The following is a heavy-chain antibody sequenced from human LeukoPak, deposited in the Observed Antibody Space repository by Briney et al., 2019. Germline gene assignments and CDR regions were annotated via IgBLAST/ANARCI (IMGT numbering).Heavy chain of an antibody. CDR3: ARHHSIVVVPAAITGRFDP. V-gene: IGHV4-39*01. CDR2: IYCSAST. J-gene: IGHJ5*02. Sequence: SETLSLTCTVSGGSISSSRYYWSRIRQPPGKGREGIVSIYCSASTYYNPSLNSPVTISVYTSKPQSSLKLSSVTAAATAVYYCARHHSIVVVPAAITGRFDPWGQGNLVTASS. D-gene: IGHD2-2*01. CDR1: GGSISSSRYY.